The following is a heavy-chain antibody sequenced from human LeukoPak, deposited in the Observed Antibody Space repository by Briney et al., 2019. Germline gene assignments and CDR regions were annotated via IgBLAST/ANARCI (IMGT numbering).Heavy chain of an antibody. V-gene: IGHV4-59*08. CDR2: ICYSGST. J-gene: IGHJ4*02. CDR3: ARLPTY. CDR1: GGSISSYY. Sequence: SETLSLTCTVSGGSISSYYWSWIRQPPGKGLEWIGYICYSGSTNYNPSLKSRVTISVDTSKNQFSLKLSSVTAADTAVYYCARLPTYWGQGTLVTVSS.